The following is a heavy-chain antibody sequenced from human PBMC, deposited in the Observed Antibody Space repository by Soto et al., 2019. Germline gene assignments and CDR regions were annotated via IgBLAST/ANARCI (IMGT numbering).Heavy chain of an antibody. D-gene: IGHD3-22*01. Sequence: VQLVESGGGLVKPGGSLRLSCAASGFTFSSYSMNWVRQAPGKGLEWVSSISSSSSYIYYADSVKGRFTISRDNAKNSLYLQMNSLRAEDTAVYYCARVGYYDSSGYYEGDLFYWGQGTLVTVSS. V-gene: IGHV3-21*01. CDR3: ARVGYYDSSGYYEGDLFY. J-gene: IGHJ4*02. CDR1: GFTFSSYS. CDR2: ISSSSSYI.